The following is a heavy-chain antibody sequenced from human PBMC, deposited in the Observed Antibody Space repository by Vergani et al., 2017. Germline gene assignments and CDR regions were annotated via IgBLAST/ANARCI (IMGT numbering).Heavy chain of an antibody. CDR2: IYHSGST. D-gene: IGHD2/OR15-2a*01. CDR3: ARYYRGYFDY. Sequence: QVQLQESGPGLVKPSETLSLTCAVSGYSFSSGSYWGWIRQPPGKGLEWIGSIYHSGSTYYNPSLKSRVTISVDTSKNQFSLKLSSVTAADTAVYYCARYYRGYFDYWGQGTLVTVSS. CDR1: GYSFSSGSY. V-gene: IGHV4-38-2*01. J-gene: IGHJ4*02.